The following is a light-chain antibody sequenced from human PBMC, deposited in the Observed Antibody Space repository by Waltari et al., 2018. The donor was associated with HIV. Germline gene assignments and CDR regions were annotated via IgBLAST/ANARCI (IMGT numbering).Light chain of an antibody. CDR3: HQRHNWLS. J-gene: IGKJ4*01. V-gene: IGKV3-11*01. CDR1: HTVSGY. Sequence: PGETATLSCRASHTVSGYLAWYQKKPGQVLRLHIYDASNRAPGIQDRFSGRGSGTDYTLTISNLEPEDFAVYYCHQRHNWLSFGGGTKVELK. CDR2: DAS.